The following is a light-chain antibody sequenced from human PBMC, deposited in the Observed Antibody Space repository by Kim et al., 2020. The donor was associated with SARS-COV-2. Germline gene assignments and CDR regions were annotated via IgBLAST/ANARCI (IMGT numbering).Light chain of an antibody. CDR3: QAWDSAVV. V-gene: IGLV3-1*01. J-gene: IGLJ2*01. CDR1: KLGDKY. CDR2: QDD. Sequence: VSGSPGQTASITCSGDKLGDKYAYWYQQKPGQSPVVVIYQDDKRPSGIPERFSGSNSGNTATLTISGTQSADEADYYCQAWDSAVVFGGGTKLTVL.